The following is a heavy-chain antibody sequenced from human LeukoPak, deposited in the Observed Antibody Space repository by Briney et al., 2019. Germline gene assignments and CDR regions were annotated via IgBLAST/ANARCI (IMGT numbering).Heavy chain of an antibody. V-gene: IGHV1-69*04. CDR2: IIPILGIA. D-gene: IGHD6-13*01. Sequence: ASVKDSCKASGDTFSSYAISWVRPAPGQGLEWMGRIIPILGIANYAQKFQGRVTITADKSTSTAYMELSSLRSEDTAVYYRARDRPCSSCIYWGQGTLVTVSS. CDR1: GDTFSSYA. J-gene: IGHJ4*02. CDR3: ARDRPCSSCIY.